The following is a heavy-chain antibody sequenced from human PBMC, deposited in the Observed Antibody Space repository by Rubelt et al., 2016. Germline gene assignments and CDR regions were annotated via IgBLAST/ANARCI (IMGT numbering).Heavy chain of an antibody. V-gene: IGHV1-69*05. CDR3: ARDLRGGGEQWLAYYFDY. J-gene: IGHJ4*02. Sequence: QVQLVQSGAEVKKPGSSVKVSCKASGGTFSSYAISWVRQAPGQGLEWMGGIIPIFGTATYAQKFQGRVTITPDEATSTAYMGLSSLRSEDTAVYYCARDLRGGGEQWLAYYFDYWGQGTLVTVSS. CDR1: GGTFSSYA. CDR2: IIPIFGTA. D-gene: IGHD6-19*01.